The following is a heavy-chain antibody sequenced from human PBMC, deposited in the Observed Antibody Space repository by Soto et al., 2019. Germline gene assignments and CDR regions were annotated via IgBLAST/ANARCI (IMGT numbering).Heavy chain of an antibody. CDR2: INHSGST. Sequence: QVQLQQWGAGLLKPSETLSLTCAVYGGSFSGYYWSWIRQPPGKGLEWIGEINHSGSTSYNPSLKSRDTISVDRSKNQFSLKMSSVTAADTAVYYCARGWRQQLVRTMYYFDDWGQGTLVTVSS. CDR3: ARGWRQQLVRTMYYFDD. CDR1: GGSFSGYY. D-gene: IGHD6-6*01. J-gene: IGHJ4*02. V-gene: IGHV4-34*01.